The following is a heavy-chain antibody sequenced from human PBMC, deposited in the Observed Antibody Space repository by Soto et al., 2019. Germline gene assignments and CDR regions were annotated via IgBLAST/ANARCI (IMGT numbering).Heavy chain of an antibody. CDR3: ARDGHCSGGSCYSTSTDFDY. Sequence: ASVKVSCKASGYTFTSYGISWVRQAPGQGLEWMGWISAYNGNTNYAQKLRGRVTMTTDTSTSTAYMELRSLRSDDTAVYYCARDGHCSGGSCYSTSTDFDYWGQGTLVTVSS. V-gene: IGHV1-18*01. CDR2: ISAYNGNT. D-gene: IGHD2-15*01. CDR1: GYTFTSYG. J-gene: IGHJ4*02.